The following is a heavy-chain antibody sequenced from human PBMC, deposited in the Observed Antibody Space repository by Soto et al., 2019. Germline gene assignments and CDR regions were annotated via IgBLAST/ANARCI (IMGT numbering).Heavy chain of an antibody. D-gene: IGHD3-10*01. CDR3: ARVYYGSGSYYHFDY. J-gene: IGHJ4*02. CDR2: IYYSGST. V-gene: IGHV4-59*08. Sequence: PSETLSLTCTVSGGSISSYYWSWIRQPPGKGLEWIGYIYYSGSTNYNPSLKSRVTISVDTSKNQFSLKLSSVTAADTAVYYCARVYYGSGSYYHFDYWGQGTLVTVSS. CDR1: GGSISSYY.